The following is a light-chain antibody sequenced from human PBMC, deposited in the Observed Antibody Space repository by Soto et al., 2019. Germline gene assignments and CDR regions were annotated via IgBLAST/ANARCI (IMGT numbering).Light chain of an antibody. V-gene: IGKV1-5*01. CDR1: QAIHSY. J-gene: IGKJ1*01. CDR3: QRYATYSPT. CDR2: DAS. Sequence: DIQMTQSPSSLSASVGDRVTITCRASQAIHSYLNWYQQKPGKAPKLLIYDASTLQSGVPSSFSGSGSGTEFTLTISSLQPDDFATYYCQRYATYSPTFDQGTKVGIK.